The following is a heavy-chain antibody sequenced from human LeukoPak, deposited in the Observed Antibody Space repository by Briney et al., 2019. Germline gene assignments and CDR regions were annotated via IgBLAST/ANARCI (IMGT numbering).Heavy chain of an antibody. V-gene: IGHV1-69*04. J-gene: IGHJ6*02. CDR1: GYTFTSYY. Sequence: GASVKVSCKASGYTFTSYYMHWVRQAPGQGLEWMGRIIPILGIANYAQKFQGRVTITADKSTSTAYMELSSLRSEDTAVYYCAREYCTNGVCYSYCYYGMDVWGQGTTVTVSS. D-gene: IGHD2-8*01. CDR3: AREYCTNGVCYSYCYYGMDV. CDR2: IIPILGIA.